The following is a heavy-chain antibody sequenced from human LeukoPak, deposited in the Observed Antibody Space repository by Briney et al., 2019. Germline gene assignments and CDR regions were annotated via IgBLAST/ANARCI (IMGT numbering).Heavy chain of an antibody. D-gene: IGHD3-16*01. CDR2: INAGNGNT. Sequence: ASVKVSCKASGYTFTSYAMHWVRQAPGQRLEWMGWINAGNGNTKYSQKFQGRVTMTTDTSTSTAYMELRSLRSDDTAVYYCARDPGILMGCWGQGTLVTVSS. V-gene: IGHV1-3*01. CDR1: GYTFTSYA. J-gene: IGHJ4*02. CDR3: ARDPGILMGC.